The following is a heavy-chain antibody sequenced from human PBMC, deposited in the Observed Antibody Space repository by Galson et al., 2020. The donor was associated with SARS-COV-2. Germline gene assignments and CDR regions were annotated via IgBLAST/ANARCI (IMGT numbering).Heavy chain of an antibody. CDR1: GYTFTSYG. J-gene: IGHJ4*02. D-gene: IGHD5-18*01. CDR2: TSIFDGNT. Sequence: ASVKVSCKASGYTFTSYGITWLRQAPGQGLEWMGWTSIFDGNTNYAQKLQGRVTVTTDTSTSTAYMELRSLRSDDTAVYYCARERRVYSYGLFDFWGEGTLVTVSS. V-gene: IGHV1-18*04. CDR3: ARERRVYSYGLFDF.